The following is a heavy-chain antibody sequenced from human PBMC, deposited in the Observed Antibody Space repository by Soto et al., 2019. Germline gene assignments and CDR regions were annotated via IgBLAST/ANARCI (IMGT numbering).Heavy chain of an antibody. V-gene: IGHV1-69*04. D-gene: IGHD3-22*01. CDR1: GGTFSGFV. CDR3: AREGDMKFHSDSSDEPGY. J-gene: IGHJ4*02. Sequence: QVQLVQSGAEVKKPGSSVKVSCKASGGTFSGFVISWVRQAPGQGLEWMGRIIPSIGIINYAQKFQGRVTITADTSTSTAYMELSSLRSDDTAVYYCAREGDMKFHSDSSDEPGYWGQGTLVTVSS. CDR2: IIPSIGII.